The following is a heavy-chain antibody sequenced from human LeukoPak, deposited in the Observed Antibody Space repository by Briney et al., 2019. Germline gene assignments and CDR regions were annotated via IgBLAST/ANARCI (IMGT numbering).Heavy chain of an antibody. CDR3: ARDSEDMVATIRALDY. Sequence: SETLSLTCTVSGGSISSYYWSWIRQPAGKGLEWIGRIYTSGSTNYNPSLKSRVTMSVDTSKNQFSLKLSSVTAADTAVYYCARDSEDMVATIRALDYWGQGTLVTVSS. J-gene: IGHJ4*02. CDR2: IYTSGST. V-gene: IGHV4-4*07. CDR1: GGSISSYY. D-gene: IGHD5-12*01.